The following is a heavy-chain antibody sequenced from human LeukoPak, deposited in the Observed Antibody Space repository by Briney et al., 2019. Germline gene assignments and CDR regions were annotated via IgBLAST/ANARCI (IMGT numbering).Heavy chain of an antibody. CDR3: ARGFTVRGAIYYYMDV. CDR1: GYTFTGYY. V-gene: IGHV1-2*02. D-gene: IGHD3-10*01. Sequence: ASVKVSCKASGYTFTGYYMHCVRQAPGQGLEWMGWINPNSGGTNYAQKFQGRVTMTRDTSISTAYMELSRLRSDDTAVYYCARGFTVRGAIYYYMDVWGKGTTVTVSS. J-gene: IGHJ6*03. CDR2: INPNSGGT.